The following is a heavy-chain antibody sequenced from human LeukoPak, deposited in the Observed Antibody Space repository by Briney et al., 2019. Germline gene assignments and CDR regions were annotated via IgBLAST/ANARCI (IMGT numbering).Heavy chain of an antibody. CDR1: GGSFSDFY. V-gene: IGHV4-34*01. J-gene: IGHJ5*02. D-gene: IGHD3-16*01. Sequence: PSETLSLTCAVYGGSFSDFYWSWIRQPTGKGLEWIGEINHSGSTNYNPSLKSRVTLSIDTSKNQFSLKLSSVTAADTAVYYCARVGGGWFDPWGQGTLVTVSS. CDR2: INHSGST. CDR3: ARVGGGWFDP.